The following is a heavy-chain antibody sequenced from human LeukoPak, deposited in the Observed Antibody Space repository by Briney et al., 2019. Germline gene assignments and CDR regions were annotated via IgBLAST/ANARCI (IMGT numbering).Heavy chain of an antibody. V-gene: IGHV3-53*01. D-gene: IGHD2-15*01. CDR1: GFTVSSNS. CDR2: IYSDNT. J-gene: IGHJ6*03. Sequence: SGGSLRLSCTVSGFTVSSNSMSWVRQAPGKGLEWVSFIYSDNTHYSDSVKGRFTISRDNSKNTLYLQMNSLRAEDTAVYYCARGLGSYYYYYYYMDVWGKGTTVTVSS. CDR3: ARGLGSYYYYYYYMDV.